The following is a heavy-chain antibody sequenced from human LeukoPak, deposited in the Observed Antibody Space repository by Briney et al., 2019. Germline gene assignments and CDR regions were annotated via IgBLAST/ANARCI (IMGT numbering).Heavy chain of an antibody. J-gene: IGHJ4*02. Sequence: SETLSLTCTVSGDSISSYYWSWLRQPPGKGLEWIGYIYYSGNTNYNPSLKSRVTISVDTSKNQFSLKLYSVTAADTAVYYCARGRIWYDSTGYYYWGQGTLVTVFS. D-gene: IGHD3-22*01. CDR3: ARGRIWYDSTGYYY. CDR2: IYYSGNT. CDR1: GDSISSYY. V-gene: IGHV4-59*01.